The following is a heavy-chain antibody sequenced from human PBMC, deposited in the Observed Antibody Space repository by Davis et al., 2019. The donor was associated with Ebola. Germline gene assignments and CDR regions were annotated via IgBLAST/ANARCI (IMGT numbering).Heavy chain of an antibody. CDR2: IYYSGST. Sequence: PSETLSLTCTVSGGSISSYYWSWIRQPPGKGLEWIGYIYYSGSTNYNPSLKSRVTISVDTSKNQFSLKLSSVTAADTAVYYCARITVWNWFDPWGQGTLVTVSS. D-gene: IGHD3-16*01. CDR3: ARITVWNWFDP. CDR1: GGSISSYY. V-gene: IGHV4-59*01. J-gene: IGHJ5*02.